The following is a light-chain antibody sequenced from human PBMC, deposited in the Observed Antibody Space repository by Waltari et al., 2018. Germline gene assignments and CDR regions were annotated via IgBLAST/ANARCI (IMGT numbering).Light chain of an antibody. CDR3: SSYTSSSTLYV. CDR2: DVS. J-gene: IGLJ1*01. CDR1: SSDVGGYHY. V-gene: IGLV2-14*03. Sequence: QSALTQPASVSGSPGQSIPIPCTGTSSDVGGYHYVSWYQQHPGKAPKLMIYDVSNRPSGVSNRFSGSKSGNTASLTISGLQAEDEADYYCSSYTSSSTLYVFGTGTKVTVL.